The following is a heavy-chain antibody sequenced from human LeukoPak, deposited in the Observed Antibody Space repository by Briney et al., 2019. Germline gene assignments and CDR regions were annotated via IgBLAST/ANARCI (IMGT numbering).Heavy chain of an antibody. CDR1: GYTFTGYY. D-gene: IGHD1-26*01. Sequence: GASVKVSCKASGYTFTGYYMHWVRQAPGQGLEWMGRINPNSGGTNYAQKFQGRVTMTRDTSISTAYMELSRLRSDDTAVYYCAREGVGAQYYYYYYYMDVWGKGTTVTVSS. CDR3: AREGVGAQYYYYYYYMDV. V-gene: IGHV1-2*06. J-gene: IGHJ6*03. CDR2: INPNSGGT.